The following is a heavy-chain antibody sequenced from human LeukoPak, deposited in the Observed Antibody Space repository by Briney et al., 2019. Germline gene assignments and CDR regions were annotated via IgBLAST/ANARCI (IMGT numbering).Heavy chain of an antibody. CDR3: ARGRPGSSGWYDDY. Sequence: PSETLSLTCTVSGGSISSYYWSWIRQPPGKGLEWIGYIYYSGSTNYNPSLKSRVTISVDTSKNQFSLKLSSVTAADTAVYYCARGRPGSSGWYDDYWGQGTLVTVSS. V-gene: IGHV4-59*12. J-gene: IGHJ4*02. D-gene: IGHD6-19*01. CDR2: IYYSGST. CDR1: GGSISSYY.